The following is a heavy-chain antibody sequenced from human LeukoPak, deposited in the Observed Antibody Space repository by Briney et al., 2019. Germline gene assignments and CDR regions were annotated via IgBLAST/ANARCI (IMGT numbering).Heavy chain of an antibody. V-gene: IGHV4-4*07. CDR3: ARARGSMRWFDP. Sequence: PSETLSLTCTVSGGSISGYYWSWIRQPAGKGLEWIGRMSTSGNSNYIPSLVSRVTMSVDTSKNQFSLNLSSVAAADTAVYYCARARGSMRWFDPWGQGTLVTVSS. CDR1: GGSISGYY. D-gene: IGHD3-16*01. J-gene: IGHJ5*02. CDR2: MSTSGNS.